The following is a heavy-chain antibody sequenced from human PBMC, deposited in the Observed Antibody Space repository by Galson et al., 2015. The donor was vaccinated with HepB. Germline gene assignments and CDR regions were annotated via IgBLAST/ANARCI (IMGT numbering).Heavy chain of an antibody. CDR1: GYTFTSYY. D-gene: IGHD2-2*01. Sequence: SVKVSCKASGYTFTSYYMHWVRQAPGQGLEWMGIINPSGGSTSYAQKFQGRVTMTRDTSTSTVYMELSSLRSEDTAVCYCARVVPAAIRYDYWGQGTLVTVSS. CDR2: INPSGGST. CDR3: ARVVPAAIRYDY. J-gene: IGHJ4*02. V-gene: IGHV1-46*01.